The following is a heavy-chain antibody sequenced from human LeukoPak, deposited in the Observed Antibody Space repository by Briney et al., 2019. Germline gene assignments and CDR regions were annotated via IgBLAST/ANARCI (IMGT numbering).Heavy chain of an antibody. CDR3: ARDPPSGNYEIDY. Sequence: PGGSLRLSCAASGFTFSTCAMHWVRQAPDMGLEWLAMISFDGNNVNHAASVKGSFTISTDNSKNTLYLQMNSLRPEDTALYYCARDPPSGNYEIDYWGQGTLVTVSS. CDR1: GFTFSTCA. CDR2: ISFDGNNV. D-gene: IGHD1-26*01. V-gene: IGHV3-30-3*01. J-gene: IGHJ4*02.